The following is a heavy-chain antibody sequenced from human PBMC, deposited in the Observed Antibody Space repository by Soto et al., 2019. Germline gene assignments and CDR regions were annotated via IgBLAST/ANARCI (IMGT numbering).Heavy chain of an antibody. D-gene: IGHD3-22*01. CDR1: GYTFTTYG. CDR2: ISTYNGNT. Sequence: QVQLVQSGAEVKKPGASMKVSCKASGYTFTTYGMSWVRQAPGQGLDWMGWISTYNGNTKYAESLKGRISMTTDTTTSTAYMELKSLTSDDTAVYYCARGPTEYYDNSGNYLLEQWGQGTLVTVSS. V-gene: IGHV1-18*01. J-gene: IGHJ4*02. CDR3: ARGPTEYYDNSGNYLLEQ.